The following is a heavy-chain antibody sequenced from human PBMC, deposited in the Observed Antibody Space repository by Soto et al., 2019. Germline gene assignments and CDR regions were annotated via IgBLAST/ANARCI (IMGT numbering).Heavy chain of an antibody. D-gene: IGHD3-22*01. CDR3: ARDLFGSGYWGYYYYYGMDV. J-gene: IGHJ6*02. CDR2: ISYDGSNK. V-gene: IGHV3-30-3*01. CDR1: GFTFSSYP. Sequence: GGSLRLSCAASGFTFSSYPMHWVRQAPGKGLEWVAVISYDGSNKYYADSVKGRFTISRDNSKNTLYLQMNSLRAEDTAVYYCARDLFGSGYWGYYYYYGMDVWGQGTKVTVSS.